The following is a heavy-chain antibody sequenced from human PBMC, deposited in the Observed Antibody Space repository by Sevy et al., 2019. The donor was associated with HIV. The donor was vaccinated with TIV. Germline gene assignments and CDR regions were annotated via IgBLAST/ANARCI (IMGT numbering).Heavy chain of an antibody. CDR2: IYYSGST. J-gene: IGHJ5*02. D-gene: IGHD6-6*01. CDR3: AGEIEARPWSGWFDP. CDR1: GGSISSYY. Sequence: SETLSLTCTVSGGSISSYYWSWIRQPPGKGLEWIGYIYYSGSTNYKPSLKSRVTISVDTSKNQFALKLSSVNAAETAVYYCAGEIEARPWSGWFDPWGQGTLVTVSS. V-gene: IGHV4-59*01.